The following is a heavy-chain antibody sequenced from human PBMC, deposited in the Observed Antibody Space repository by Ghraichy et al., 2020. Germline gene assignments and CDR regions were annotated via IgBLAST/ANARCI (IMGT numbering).Heavy chain of an antibody. D-gene: IGHD2-8*01. V-gene: IGHV3-23*01. CDR2: ISGSGGST. CDR3: ARWFISTSPFDY. Sequence: GGSLRLSCAASGFTFSSYAMSWVRQAPGKGLEWVSAISGSGGSTYSADSVKGRFTISRDNSKNTLYLQMNSLRAEDTALYYCARWFISTSPFDYWGQGTLVTVSS. J-gene: IGHJ4*02. CDR1: GFTFSSYA.